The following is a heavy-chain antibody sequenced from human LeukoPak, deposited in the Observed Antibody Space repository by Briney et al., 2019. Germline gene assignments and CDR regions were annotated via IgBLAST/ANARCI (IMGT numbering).Heavy chain of an antibody. Sequence: GGSLRLSCAVSGFTFSRYWMHWVRQAPGKGLVWVSRIKSDGRSTSYADSVKGRFTISRDNAKNTLYLQMNSLRAEDTAVYYCASLTYYYGSGSYLFDYWGQGTLVIVSS. V-gene: IGHV3-74*01. J-gene: IGHJ4*02. CDR2: IKSDGRST. CDR1: GFTFSRYW. CDR3: ASLTYYYGSGSYLFDY. D-gene: IGHD3-10*01.